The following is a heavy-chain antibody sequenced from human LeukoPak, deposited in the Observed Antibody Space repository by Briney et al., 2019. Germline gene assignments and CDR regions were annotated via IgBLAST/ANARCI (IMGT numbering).Heavy chain of an antibody. J-gene: IGHJ6*02. CDR3: ASEYQLLNYYYYGMDV. D-gene: IGHD2-2*01. CDR1: GYTFTGYY. Sequence: ASVKVSCKASGYTFTGYYMHWVRQAPGQGLEWMGWINPNSGGTNYAQKFQGWVTMTRDTSISTAYMELSRLRSDDTAVYYCASEYQLLNYYYYGMDVWGQGTTVTVSS. V-gene: IGHV1-2*04. CDR2: INPNSGGT.